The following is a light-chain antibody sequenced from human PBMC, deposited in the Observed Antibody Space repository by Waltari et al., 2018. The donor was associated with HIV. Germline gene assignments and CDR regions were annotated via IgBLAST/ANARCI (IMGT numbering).Light chain of an antibody. J-gene: IGKJ3*01. V-gene: IGKV1-5*03. CDR2: QSS. Sequence: DIQMTQSPSTTSASVGDSVTITCRASQRISTWLAWYQQKPWKAPKLLVYQSSTLYGGVPSRFSGRGSGTEFTLTISGLQPDDFATYYCQQYHTFTFTFGPGTVVVVK. CDR3: QQYHTFTFT. CDR1: QRISTW.